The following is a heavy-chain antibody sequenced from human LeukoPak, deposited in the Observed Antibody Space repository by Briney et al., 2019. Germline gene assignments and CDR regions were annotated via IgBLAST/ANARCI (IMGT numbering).Heavy chain of an antibody. D-gene: IGHD3-10*01. J-gene: IGHJ4*02. CDR2: INQDETEK. CDR1: GFSFTTYW. V-gene: IGHV3-7*03. Sequence: PGGSLRLSCAASGFSFTTYWMSWVRQTPGKGLEWVANINQDETEKYYVDSVKGRFTISRDNGKNSLYLQMNSLRAEDTAVYYCARDARVQKWFGEVIMTTTYYFDDWGQGTLVTVSS. CDR3: ARDARVQKWFGEVIMTTTYYFDD.